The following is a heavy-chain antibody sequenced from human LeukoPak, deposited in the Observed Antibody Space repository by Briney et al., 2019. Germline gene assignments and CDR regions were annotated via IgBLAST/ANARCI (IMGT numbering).Heavy chain of an antibody. CDR3: ARAMSSGYYPYYFDY. D-gene: IGHD3-22*01. J-gene: IGHJ4*02. Sequence: ASVKVSCKASGYTFTSYYMHCLRQAPGQGLEWMGIINPSGGSTSYAQKFQGRVTMTRDTSTRTVYMELSSLRSEDTAVYYCARAMSSGYYPYYFDYWGQGTLVTVSS. V-gene: IGHV1-46*01. CDR2: INPSGGST. CDR1: GYTFTSYY.